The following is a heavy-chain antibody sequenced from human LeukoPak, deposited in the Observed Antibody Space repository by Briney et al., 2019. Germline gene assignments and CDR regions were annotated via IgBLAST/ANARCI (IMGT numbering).Heavy chain of an antibody. D-gene: IGHD2-2*02. CDR3: ARGSVHCSSTSCYMGGWNWFDP. V-gene: IGHV4-34*01. J-gene: IGHJ5*02. CDR2: INHSGST. Sequence: SETLSLTSAVYGGSFSGYYWSWIRQPPGKGLEWIGEINHSGSTNYNPSLKSRVTISVDTSKNQFSLKLSSVTAADTVVYYCARGSVHCSSTSCYMGGWNWFDPWGQGTLVTVSS. CDR1: GGSFSGYY.